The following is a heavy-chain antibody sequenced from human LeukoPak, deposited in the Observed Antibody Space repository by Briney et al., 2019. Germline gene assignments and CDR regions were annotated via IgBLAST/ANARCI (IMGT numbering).Heavy chain of an antibody. V-gene: IGHV3-9*01. CDR2: ISWNSGSI. CDR3: ARDSREDTAMVLPLYYYYGMDV. J-gene: IGHJ6*02. D-gene: IGHD5-18*01. Sequence: PGRSLRLSCAASGFTFDDYAMHWVQQAPGKGLEWVSGISWNSGSIGYADSVKGRFTISRDNAKNSLYLQMNSLRAEDTAVYYCARDSREDTAMVLPLYYYYGMDVWGQGPTVTVSS. CDR1: GFTFDDYA.